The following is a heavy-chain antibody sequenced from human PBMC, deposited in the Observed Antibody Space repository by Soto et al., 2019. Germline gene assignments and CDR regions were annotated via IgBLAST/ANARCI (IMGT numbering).Heavy chain of an antibody. CDR3: SRALSVAQYFYYMDV. J-gene: IGHJ6*03. Sequence: QVQLVQSGPEVKKPGASVKVSCKTSGYTFTTYGISWVRQAPGQGLEWMGWISPYNGDTQYAHTFQARFTMTTHPSTTTCYMELRSLRSDVSAIFFCSRALSVAQYFYYMDVWGKVTTVAVSS. D-gene: IGHD6-19*01. CDR2: ISPYNGDT. V-gene: IGHV1-18*01. CDR1: GYTFTTYG.